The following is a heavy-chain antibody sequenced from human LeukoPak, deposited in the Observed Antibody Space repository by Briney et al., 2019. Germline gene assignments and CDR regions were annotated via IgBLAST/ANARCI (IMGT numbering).Heavy chain of an antibody. D-gene: IGHD6-13*01. J-gene: IGHJ5*02. CDR3: ARGTTKYSSSDWFDP. Sequence: ASVKVSCKASGYTFTSYDINWVRQATGQGLEWVGWMNPKSGNTGYAQKFQGRVTMTRNTSISTAYMELSSLRSEDTAVYYCARGTTKYSSSDWFDPWGQGTLVTVSS. CDR1: GYTFTSYD. V-gene: IGHV1-8*01. CDR2: MNPKSGNT.